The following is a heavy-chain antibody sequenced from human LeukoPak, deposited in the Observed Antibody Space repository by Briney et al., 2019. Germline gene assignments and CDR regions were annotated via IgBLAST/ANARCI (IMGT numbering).Heavy chain of an antibody. V-gene: IGHV3-74*01. Sequence: PGGSLRLSCAASGFTFSSYAMSWVRQAPGKGLVWVSRINSDGSSTSYADSVKGRFTISRDNAKNTLYLQMNSLRAEDTAVYYCARVKWELLLDYWGQGTLVTVPS. D-gene: IGHD1-26*01. CDR2: INSDGSST. CDR1: GFTFSSYA. J-gene: IGHJ4*02. CDR3: ARVKWELLLDY.